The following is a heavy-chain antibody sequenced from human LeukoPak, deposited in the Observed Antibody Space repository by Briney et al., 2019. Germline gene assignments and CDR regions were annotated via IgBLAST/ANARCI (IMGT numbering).Heavy chain of an antibody. D-gene: IGHD3-22*01. CDR3: ARGVHYYDSSGYYSGYYFYY. V-gene: IGHV4-39*01. Sequence: PSETLSLTCTVSGCSISSSSYYWGWIRQPPGKGLEWVGSIYYSGSTYYNPSLKSRVTISVDTSKNQFSLKLSSVTAADTAVYYCARGVHYYDSSGYYSGYYFYYWGQGTPVTVSS. CDR1: GCSISSSSYY. CDR2: IYYSGST. J-gene: IGHJ4*02.